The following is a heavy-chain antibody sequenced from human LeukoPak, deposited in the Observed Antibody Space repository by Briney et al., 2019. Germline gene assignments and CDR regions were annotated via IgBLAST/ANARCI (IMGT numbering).Heavy chain of an antibody. CDR2: ISGSGGST. D-gene: IGHD3-22*01. CDR3: AKDRGYYYDSSGYYPYYFDY. CDR1: GFTLSSYA. Sequence: GGSLRLSCAASGFTLSSYAMSWVRQAPGKGLEWVSAISGSGGSTYYADSVKGRFTISRDNSKNTLYLQMNSLRAEDTAVYYCAKDRGYYYDSSGYYPYYFDYWGQGTLVTVSS. V-gene: IGHV3-23*01. J-gene: IGHJ4*02.